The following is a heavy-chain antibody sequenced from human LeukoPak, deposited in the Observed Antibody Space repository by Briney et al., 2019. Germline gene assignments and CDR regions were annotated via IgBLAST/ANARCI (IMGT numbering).Heavy chain of an antibody. D-gene: IGHD3-10*01. CDR3: AVDLKLLWFGELDY. CDR2: IIPIFGTA. J-gene: IGHJ4*02. Sequence: IIPIFGTANYAQKFQGRVTITADESTSTAYMELSSLRSEDTAVYYCAVDLKLLWFGELDYWGQGTLVTVSS. V-gene: IGHV1-69*01.